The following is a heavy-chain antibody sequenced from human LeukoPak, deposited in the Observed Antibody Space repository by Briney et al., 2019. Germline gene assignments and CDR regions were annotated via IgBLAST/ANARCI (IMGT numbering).Heavy chain of an antibody. J-gene: IGHJ5*02. CDR2: FDPEDGET. CDR3: ATLLRSTTGTTPEWFDP. D-gene: IGHD1-1*01. Sequence: ASVKVSCKVSGYTLTELSMHWVRQAPGKGLEWMGGFDPEDGETIYAQKFQGRVTMTEDTSTDTAYMELSSLRSEDTAVYYCATLLRSTTGTTPEWFDPWGQGTLVTVSS. CDR1: GYTLTELS. V-gene: IGHV1-24*01.